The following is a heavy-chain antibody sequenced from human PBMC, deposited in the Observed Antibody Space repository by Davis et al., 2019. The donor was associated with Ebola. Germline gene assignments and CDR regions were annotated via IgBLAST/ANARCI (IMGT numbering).Heavy chain of an antibody. CDR3: AKAWGGSYYLVGNWIDY. CDR2: IWYDGSNK. J-gene: IGHJ4*02. D-gene: IGHD1-26*01. Sequence: GESLKISCAASGFTFSSYGMHWVRQAPGKGLEWVAVIWYDGSNKYYADSVKGRFTISRDNSKNTLYLQMNSLRAEDTAVYYCAKAWGGSYYLVGNWIDYWGQGTLVTVSS. V-gene: IGHV3-33*06. CDR1: GFTFSSYG.